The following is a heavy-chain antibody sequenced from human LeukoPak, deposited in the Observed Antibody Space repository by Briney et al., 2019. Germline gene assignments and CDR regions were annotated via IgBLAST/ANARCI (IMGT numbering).Heavy chain of an antibody. CDR1: GFTFSKNG. D-gene: IGHD5-12*01. J-gene: IGHJ5*01. CDR2: IYSGGST. CDR3: AKESRSDSGYYRDS. Sequence: TGGSLRLSCAASGFTFSKNGMSWVRQAPGRGLEWVSVIYSGGSTYYADSVKGRFTISRDNSKNTLYLQMNSLRAEDTAVYYCAKESRSDSGYYRDSWGQGTLVTVSS. V-gene: IGHV3-53*01.